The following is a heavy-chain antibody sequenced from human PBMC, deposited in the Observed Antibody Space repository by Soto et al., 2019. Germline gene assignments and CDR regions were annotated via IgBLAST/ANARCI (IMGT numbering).Heavy chain of an antibody. V-gene: IGHV3-48*02. CDR2: ISSDNITK. CDR3: ARNVDL. Sequence: GGSLRLSCVASGFSFSNYNMNWVRQAPGKGLEWLSYISSDNITKYYADSVRGRFTISRDSAKNSLYLQMNSLRDEDTAVYFCARNVDLWGQGTMVTVSS. J-gene: IGHJ3*01. CDR1: GFSFSNYN. D-gene: IGHD2-21*01.